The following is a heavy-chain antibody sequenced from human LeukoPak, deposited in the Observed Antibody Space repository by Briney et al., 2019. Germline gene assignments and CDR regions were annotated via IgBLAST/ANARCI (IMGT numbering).Heavy chain of an antibody. Sequence: PSETLSLTCAVYGGSFSGYYWSWIRQPPGKGLEWIGEINHSGSTNYNPSLKSRVTISVDTSKNLFSLKLSSVTAADTAVYYCARGLIGSAAGFDYWGQGTLVTVSS. V-gene: IGHV4-34*01. CDR3: ARGLIGSAAGFDY. D-gene: IGHD6-13*01. CDR2: INHSGST. J-gene: IGHJ4*02. CDR1: GGSFSGYY.